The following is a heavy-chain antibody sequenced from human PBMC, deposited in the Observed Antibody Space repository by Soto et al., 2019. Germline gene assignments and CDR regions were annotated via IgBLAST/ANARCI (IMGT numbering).Heavy chain of an antibody. CDR1: GGSFYNYA. CDR2: IIPIFDKP. CDR3: ARRTGLAARLASPAYYGLDV. V-gene: IGHV1-69*06. Sequence: QVHLVQSGAEVKKPGSSVKVSCEASGGSFYNYAVTWVRQAPGQGLEWVGSIIPIFDKPNFAQKFQGRLTITADKSTSIAYMELNSLTSGDTAVYYCARRTGLAARLASPAYYGLDVWGQGITVIVSS. J-gene: IGHJ6*02. D-gene: IGHD6-6*01.